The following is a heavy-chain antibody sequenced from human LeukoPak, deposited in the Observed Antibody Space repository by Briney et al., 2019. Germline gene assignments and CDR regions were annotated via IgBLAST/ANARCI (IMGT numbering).Heavy chain of an antibody. D-gene: IGHD3-22*01. CDR3: ASFYDSTGSVYYYAMDV. V-gene: IGHV1-69*01. Sequence: GSSVKVSCKGSGGTFSNNAISWVRQAPGQGLEWMGGIIPLFGPADYAQKFQGRVTITADESTRTAYMELNSLRSEDTAVYYCASFYDSTGSVYYYAMDVWGQGTTVTVSS. CDR1: GGTFSNNA. J-gene: IGHJ6*02. CDR2: IIPLFGPA.